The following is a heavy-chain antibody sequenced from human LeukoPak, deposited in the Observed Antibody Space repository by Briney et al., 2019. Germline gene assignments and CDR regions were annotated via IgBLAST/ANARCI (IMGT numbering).Heavy chain of an antibody. CDR1: GGTFSSYA. D-gene: IGHD4-17*01. CDR2: IIPILGIA. Sequence: SVKVSCKASGGTFSSYAISWVRQAPGQGLEWMGRIIPILGIANYAQKFQGRVTITADKSTSTAYMELSSLRSEDTAVYYCARGGYGGNPFDYWGQGTLVTVSS. J-gene: IGHJ4*02. V-gene: IGHV1-69*04. CDR3: ARGGYGGNPFDY.